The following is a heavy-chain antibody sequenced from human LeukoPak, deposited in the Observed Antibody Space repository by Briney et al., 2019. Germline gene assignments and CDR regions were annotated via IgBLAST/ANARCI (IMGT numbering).Heavy chain of an antibody. Sequence: ASVKVSCKASGYTFTSYYMHWVRQAPGQGLEWMGIINPSGGSTSYAQKFQGRVTMTRDTSTSTVYMELSSLRSDGTAVYYCAREPGDYDSSGYYFRYFQHWGQGTLVTVSS. J-gene: IGHJ1*01. D-gene: IGHD3-22*01. CDR1: GYTFTSYY. CDR3: AREPGDYDSSGYYFRYFQH. CDR2: INPSGGST. V-gene: IGHV1-46*01.